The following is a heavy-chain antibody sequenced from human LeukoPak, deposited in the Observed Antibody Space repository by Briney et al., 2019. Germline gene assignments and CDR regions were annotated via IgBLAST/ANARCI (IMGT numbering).Heavy chain of an antibody. CDR3: ARDTVGHCTSSICYVFDF. CDR2: INPNSGAT. Sequence: ASMKVSCKASGYTFTGYNIHWVRQAPGQGLEWMGWINPNSGATNYAQNFQARVTMTRDTPISTAYMELSSLRSDDTALYYCARDTVGHCTSSICYVFDFWGQGTLVTVSS. CDR1: GYTFTGYN. D-gene: IGHD2-2*01. V-gene: IGHV1-2*02. J-gene: IGHJ4*02.